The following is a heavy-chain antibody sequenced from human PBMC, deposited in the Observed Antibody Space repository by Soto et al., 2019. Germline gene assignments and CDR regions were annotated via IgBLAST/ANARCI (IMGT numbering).Heavy chain of an antibody. Sequence: QLQLQESGPGLVKPSETLSLTCTVSGGSISSSSYYWGWIRQPPGKGLEWIGSIYYSGSTYYNPSLQRRVTMSVDTSKNPCSLKLSSVPAADTAVYYCARYYCYYCLDVWGQGTTVTVSS. CDR2: IYYSGST. V-gene: IGHV4-39*01. CDR1: GGSISSSSYY. CDR3: ARYYCYYCLDV. J-gene: IGHJ6*02.